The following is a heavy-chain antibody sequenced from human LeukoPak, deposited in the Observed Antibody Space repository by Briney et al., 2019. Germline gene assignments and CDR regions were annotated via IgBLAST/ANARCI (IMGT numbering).Heavy chain of an antibody. J-gene: IGHJ4*02. V-gene: IGHV3-23*01. D-gene: IGHD3-22*01. Sequence: GGSLRLSCAVSGFTFSNYAMSWVRQAPGKGLEWVSAISKSGDITYYADSVKGRFAISRDNPRNTLYVQMNSLRAEDTAVYYCAKGTYYDYSGSLDCWGQGTLVTVSS. CDR1: GFTFSNYA. CDR2: ISKSGDIT. CDR3: AKGTYYDYSGSLDC.